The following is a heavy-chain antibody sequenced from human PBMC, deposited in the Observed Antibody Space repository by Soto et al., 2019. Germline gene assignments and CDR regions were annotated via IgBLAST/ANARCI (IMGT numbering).Heavy chain of an antibody. CDR3: ARSSSSGNYFEY. Sequence: PSETLSLTCAVSGYSISSSNWWGWSRQPPGKGLEWIGYIYYSGSAYYNPSLKSRVTMSVDTSKNQFSLKMSSVTAVDTAVYYCARSSSSGNYFEYWGQGNLVTVSS. V-gene: IGHV4-28*01. CDR1: GYSISSSNW. CDR2: IYYSGSA. D-gene: IGHD6-6*01. J-gene: IGHJ4*02.